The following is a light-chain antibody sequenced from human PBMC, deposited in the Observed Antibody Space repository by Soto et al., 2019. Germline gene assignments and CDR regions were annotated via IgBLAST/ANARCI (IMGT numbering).Light chain of an antibody. J-gene: IGKJ4*01. CDR3: QQAFSFPLT. Sequence: DIQMTQSPSSVSASVGDRVTITCRASQVIGTWLAWFQQRPGKAPKLLISAASSLRSGVPTRFSGSVSGTDCSLTISSLQPEDVATYYCQQAFSFPLTFGGGTKVDIK. CDR2: AAS. V-gene: IGKV1-12*01. CDR1: QVIGTW.